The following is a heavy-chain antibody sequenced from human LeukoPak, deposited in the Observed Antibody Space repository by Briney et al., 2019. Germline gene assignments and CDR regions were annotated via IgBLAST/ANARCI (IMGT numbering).Heavy chain of an antibody. J-gene: IGHJ4*02. CDR3: AKFPPELRGLDY. Sequence: GGSLRLSCAASGFIFSSYGMSWVRQAPGKGLEWVSAISGSGGSTYYADSVKGRFTISRDNSKNTLYLQMNSLRAEDTAVYYCAKFPPELRGLDYWGQGTLVTVSS. CDR1: GFIFSSYG. V-gene: IGHV3-23*01. D-gene: IGHD1-7*01. CDR2: ISGSGGST.